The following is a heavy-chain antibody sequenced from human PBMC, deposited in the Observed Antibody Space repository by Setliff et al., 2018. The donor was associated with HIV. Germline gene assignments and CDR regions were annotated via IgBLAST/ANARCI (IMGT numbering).Heavy chain of an antibody. D-gene: IGHD6-19*01. V-gene: IGHV4-59*08. CDR2: IYYSGST. CDR3: ARQSIAVAGTDWFDP. Sequence: SETLSLTCTVSGASIRSDYWSWIRQPPGKGLEWIGYIYYSGSTNYNPSLKSRVTISVDTSKNQFSLKLSSVTAADTAVYYCARQSIAVAGTDWFDPWGQGTLVTVSS. J-gene: IGHJ5*02. CDR1: GASIRSDY.